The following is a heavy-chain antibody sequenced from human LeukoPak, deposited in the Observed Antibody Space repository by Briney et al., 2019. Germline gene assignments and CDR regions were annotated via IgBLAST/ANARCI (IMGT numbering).Heavy chain of an antibody. CDR3: ARIPVSGNYYDSVFDY. CDR1: GYTFTSYA. D-gene: IGHD3-22*01. V-gene: IGHV7-4-1*02. Sequence: ASAKVSCKASGYTFTSYAMNWVRQAAGQGLEWMGWINTNTGNPTYAQGFTGRFVFSLDTSVSTAYLQISSLKAEDTAVYYCARIPVSGNYYDSVFDYWGQGTLVT. J-gene: IGHJ4*02. CDR2: INTNTGNP.